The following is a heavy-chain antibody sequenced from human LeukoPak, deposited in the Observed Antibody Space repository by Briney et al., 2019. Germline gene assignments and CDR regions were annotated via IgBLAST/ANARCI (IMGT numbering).Heavy chain of an antibody. Sequence: SETLSLTCTVSGGSISSGDYYWSWIRQHPGKGLEWIGYISFSGSTYYSPSLKSRVTISVDTSKSQFSLKLSSVTAADTAVYYCACRTRNYQFALDFWGQGTLVTVSS. D-gene: IGHD1-7*01. CDR3: ACRTRNYQFALDF. CDR1: GGSISSGDYY. J-gene: IGHJ4*02. V-gene: IGHV4-31*03. CDR2: ISFSGST.